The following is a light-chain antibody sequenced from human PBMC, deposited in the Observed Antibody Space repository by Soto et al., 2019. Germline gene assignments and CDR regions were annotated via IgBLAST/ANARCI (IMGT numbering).Light chain of an antibody. CDR3: QQYKSYPLT. CDR1: QSISSW. V-gene: IGKV1-5*01. J-gene: IGKJ4*01. CDR2: DAS. Sequence: DIQMSPSPSSLSQSVGDRATITILASQSISSWLAWYQQKPGKAPKLLIYDASSLESGVPSRFSGSGSGTEFTLTISSLQPDDFATHYCQQYKSYPLTFGGGTKVDI.